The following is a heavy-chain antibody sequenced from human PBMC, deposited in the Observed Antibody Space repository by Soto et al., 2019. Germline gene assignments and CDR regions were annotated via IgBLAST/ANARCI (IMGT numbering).Heavy chain of an antibody. CDR3: ARRELNTDY. CDR1: GFTFSSYD. D-gene: IGHD1-26*01. V-gene: IGHV1-8*01. CDR2: MNPNSGNT. Sequence: VQLVESGGGLVQPGGSLRLSCAASGFTFSSYDINWVRQATGQGLEWMGWMNPNSGNTGYAQKFQGRVTMTRNTSISTAYMELSSLRSEDTAVYYCARRELNTDYWGQGTLVTVSS. J-gene: IGHJ4*02.